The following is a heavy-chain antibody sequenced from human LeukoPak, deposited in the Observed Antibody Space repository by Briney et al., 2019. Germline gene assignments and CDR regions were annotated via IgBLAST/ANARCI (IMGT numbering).Heavy chain of an antibody. CDR1: GGSISSGGYS. J-gene: IGHJ3*02. V-gene: IGHV4-30-2*01. D-gene: IGHD4-17*01. CDR2: IDHRGIT. CDR3: ARYDYGDYVNAFDI. Sequence: SQTLSLTCAVSGGSISSGGYSWRWIRQPPGKGLEWIGNIDHRGITYYNPSLKSRVTISVDRSTNQFSLKLSSVTAADTAVYYCARYDYGDYVNAFDIWGQGTMVTVSS.